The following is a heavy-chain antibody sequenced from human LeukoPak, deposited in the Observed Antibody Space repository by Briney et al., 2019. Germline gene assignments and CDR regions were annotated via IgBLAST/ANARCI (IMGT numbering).Heavy chain of an antibody. CDR2: INAGNGNT. D-gene: IGHD2-2*01. Sequence: GASVKVSCKASGYTFTSYAMHWVRQAPGQRLEWMGWINAGNGNTKYSQKFQGRVTITRDTSASTAYMELSSLRSEDTAVYYCARDVVVVPAANPVFDYWGQGTLVTVSS. V-gene: IGHV1-3*01. J-gene: IGHJ4*02. CDR1: GYTFTSYA. CDR3: ARDVVVVPAANPVFDY.